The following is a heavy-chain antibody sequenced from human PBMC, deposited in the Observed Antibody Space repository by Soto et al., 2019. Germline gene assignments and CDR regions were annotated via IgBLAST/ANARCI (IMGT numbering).Heavy chain of an antibody. CDR3: AKGALSNLITIFGVASNWFDP. Sequence: GGSLRLSCAASGFTFSSYAMSWVRQAPGKGLEWVSAISGSGGSTYYADSVKGRFTISRDNSMNTLYLQMNSLRAEDTAVYYFAKGALSNLITIFGVASNWFDPWGQGTLVTVSS. J-gene: IGHJ5*02. D-gene: IGHD3-3*01. CDR2: ISGSGGST. CDR1: GFTFSSYA. V-gene: IGHV3-23*01.